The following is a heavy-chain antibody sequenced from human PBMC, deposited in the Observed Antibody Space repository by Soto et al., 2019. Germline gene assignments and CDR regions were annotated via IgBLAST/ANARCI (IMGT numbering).Heavy chain of an antibody. CDR2: MNPNSGNT. V-gene: IGHV1-8*01. CDR3: ARRRDFDWLSYYYYMDV. Sequence: ASVKVSCKASGYTFTSYDINWVRQATGQGLEWMGWMNPNSGNTGYAQKFQGRVTMTRNTSISTAYMELSSLRSEDTAVYYCARRRDFDWLSYYYYMDVWGKGTTVTVSS. J-gene: IGHJ6*03. CDR1: GYTFTSYD. D-gene: IGHD3-9*01.